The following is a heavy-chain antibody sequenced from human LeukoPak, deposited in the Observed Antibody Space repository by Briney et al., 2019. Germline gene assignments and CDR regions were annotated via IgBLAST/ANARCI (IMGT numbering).Heavy chain of an antibody. Sequence: SETLSLTCTVSGGSISSYYWSWIRQPPGKGLEWIGYIYYSGSTNYNPSLKSRVTISVDTSKNQFSLKLSSVTAADTAVYYCAIALVGRVRGAFDIWGQGTMVTVSS. D-gene: IGHD2-15*01. V-gene: IGHV4-59*01. CDR2: IYYSGST. CDR1: GGSISSYY. J-gene: IGHJ3*02. CDR3: AIALVGRVRGAFDI.